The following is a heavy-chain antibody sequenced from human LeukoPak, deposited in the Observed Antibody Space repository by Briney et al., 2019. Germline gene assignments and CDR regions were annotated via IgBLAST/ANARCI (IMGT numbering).Heavy chain of an antibody. CDR3: ANSYYGSTYYYFGIDV. V-gene: IGHV3-23*01. Sequence: GGSLRLSCAASGLTFSSYAMSWVRQAPGKGLEWVSAISGSGGSTYYADSVKGRFTISRDNSRNTLYLQMNSLRAEDTAVYYCANSYYGSTYYYFGIDVWGQGTTVTVSS. D-gene: IGHD3-10*01. CDR2: ISGSGGST. J-gene: IGHJ6*02. CDR1: GLTFSSYA.